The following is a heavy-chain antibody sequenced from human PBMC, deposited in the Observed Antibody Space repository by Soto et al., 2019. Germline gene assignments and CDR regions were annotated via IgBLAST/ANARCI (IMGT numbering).Heavy chain of an antibody. CDR1: GFTFSSYA. CDR2: ISGSGGTT. D-gene: IGHD6-19*01. Sequence: GGSVRLSCAASGFTFSSYAMSWVRQAPGKGLEWVSAISGSGGTTYYADSVKGRFTFSRDNSKNTLYLQMNSLRAEDTAVYYCAKTANGWFSAFDIWGQGTMVTVSS. CDR3: AKTANGWFSAFDI. V-gene: IGHV3-23*01. J-gene: IGHJ3*02.